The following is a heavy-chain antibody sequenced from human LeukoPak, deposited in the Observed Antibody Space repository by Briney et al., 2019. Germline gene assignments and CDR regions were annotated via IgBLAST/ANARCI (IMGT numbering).Heavy chain of an antibody. CDR2: INKDGSEK. J-gene: IGHJ3*02. V-gene: IGHV3-7*01. D-gene: IGHD3-22*01. Sequence: GGSLRLSCAASAFTFSDYWMTWVRQAPGKGLERAANINKDGSEKYYVDSVKGRFTISRDNAKNSLYPQMNSLRVEDTAVYHCARGMNYYDSTAYYLPPHDAFDIWGQGTMVTVSS. CDR3: ARGMNYYDSTAYYLPPHDAFDI. CDR1: AFTFSDYW.